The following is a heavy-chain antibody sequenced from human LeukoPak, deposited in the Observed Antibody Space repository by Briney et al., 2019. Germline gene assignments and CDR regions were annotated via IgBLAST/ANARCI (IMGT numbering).Heavy chain of an antibody. J-gene: IGHJ4*02. D-gene: IGHD3-9*01. CDR1: GDRVSINIAA. V-gene: IGHV6-1*01. Sequence: SQTLSLTCAISGDRVSINIAAWNWIRQSPSRGLEWLGRTYYRSKWYNDYAVSVNSRITINPDTSTNQFSLQLDSVTPEDTAVYYCARDLTYYDILTGFQNWGQGTLVTVSS. CDR2: TYYRSKWYN. CDR3: ARDLTYYDILTGFQN.